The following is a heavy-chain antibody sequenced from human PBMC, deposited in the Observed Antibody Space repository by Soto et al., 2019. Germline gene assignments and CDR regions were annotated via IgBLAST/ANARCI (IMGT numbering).Heavy chain of an antibody. CDR1: GGTFSSCT. Sequence: QVQLVQSGAEVKKPGSSVKVSCKASGGTFSSCTISWVRQAPGQGLEWMGRIIPILGIANYAQKFQGRVTITADKSTSTAYMELSSLRSEDTAVYYCAREDILTGYYKGDYWGQGTLVTVSS. D-gene: IGHD3-9*01. CDR2: IIPILGIA. J-gene: IGHJ4*02. CDR3: AREDILTGYYKGDY. V-gene: IGHV1-69*02.